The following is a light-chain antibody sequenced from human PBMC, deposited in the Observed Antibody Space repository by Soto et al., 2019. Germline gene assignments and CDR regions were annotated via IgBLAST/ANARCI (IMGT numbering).Light chain of an antibody. V-gene: IGKV1-5*01. CDR1: QSISSW. Sequence: DIQMTQPPSTLSASVGDRVTITCRASQSISSWLAWYQQKPGKAPKLLIYDASSLESGVPSRFSGSGSGTEFTLTIRSLKPDDFATYYCQQYNSYSTFGQGTKVDIK. J-gene: IGKJ1*01. CDR3: QQYNSYST. CDR2: DAS.